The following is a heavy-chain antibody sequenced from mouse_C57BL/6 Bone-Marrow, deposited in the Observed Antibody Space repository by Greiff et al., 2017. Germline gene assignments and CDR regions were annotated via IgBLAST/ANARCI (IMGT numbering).Heavy chain of an antibody. J-gene: IGHJ4*01. V-gene: IGHV7-3*01. Sequence: EVMLVESGGGLVQPGGSLSLSCAASGFTFTDYYMSWFRQPPGKALEWLGFIRNKANGYTTEYSASVKGRFTISRDNSQSILYLQMNALRAEDSATYYCARLYDCYWYYAMDYWGQGTSVTVSS. CDR3: ARLYDCYWYYAMDY. D-gene: IGHD2-3*01. CDR1: GFTFTDYY. CDR2: IRNKANGYTT.